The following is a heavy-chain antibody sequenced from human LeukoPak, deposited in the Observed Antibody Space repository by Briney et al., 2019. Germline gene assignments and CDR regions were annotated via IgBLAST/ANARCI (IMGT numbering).Heavy chain of an antibody. V-gene: IGHV1-18*01. D-gene: IGHD3-3*01. J-gene: IGHJ4*02. CDR1: GYTFTSYG. Sequence: GASVKVSCKASGYTFTSYGISWVRQAPGQGLEWMGWISAYNGNTNYAQKLQGRVTMTRDTSTSTVYMELSSLRSEDTAVYYCASNYDFWSGYNYWGQGTLVTVSS. CDR3: ASNYDFWSGYNY. CDR2: ISAYNGNT.